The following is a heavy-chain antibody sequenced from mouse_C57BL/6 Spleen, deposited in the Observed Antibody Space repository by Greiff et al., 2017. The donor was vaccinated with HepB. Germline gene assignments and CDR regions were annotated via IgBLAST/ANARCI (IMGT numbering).Heavy chain of an antibody. V-gene: IGHV1-47*01. CDR1: GYTFTTYP. Sequence: QVQLQQSGAELVKPGASVKMSCKASGYTFTTYPIEWMKQNHGKSLEWIGNFHPYNDDTKYNEKFKGKATLTVEKSSSTVYLELSRLTSDDSAVYYCARNYYGSSSYWYFDVWGTGTTVTVSS. CDR2: FHPYNDDT. CDR3: ARNYYGSSSYWYFDV. J-gene: IGHJ1*03. D-gene: IGHD1-1*01.